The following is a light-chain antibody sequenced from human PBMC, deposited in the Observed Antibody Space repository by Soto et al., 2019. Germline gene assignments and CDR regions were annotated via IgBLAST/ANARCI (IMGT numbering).Light chain of an antibody. CDR2: SAS. CDR3: QQSNNWPYT. CDR1: QSVSDN. Sequence: EVVMTQSPATLSVSPGERVTLSCRASQSVSDNLAWYQQKPGQAPSLLIYSASTRATTIPGRFSGSGSGTEFTLTISSLQSEDFAVYYCQQSNNWPYTFGQGTKLDIK. V-gene: IGKV3-15*01. J-gene: IGKJ2*01.